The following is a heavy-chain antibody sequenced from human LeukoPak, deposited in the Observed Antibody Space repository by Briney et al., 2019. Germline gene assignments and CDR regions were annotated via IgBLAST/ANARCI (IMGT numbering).Heavy chain of an antibody. J-gene: IGHJ4*02. V-gene: IGHV3-53*01. Sequence: GGSLRLSCAASGFTVSSNYMSWVRQAPGKGLEWVSVIYSGGSTYYADSVKGRFTISRDNSKNTLYLQMNSLRAEDTAVHYCAGAPSGSSRGFDYWGQGTLVTVSS. D-gene: IGHD1-26*01. CDR1: GFTVSSNY. CDR2: IYSGGST. CDR3: AGAPSGSSRGFDY.